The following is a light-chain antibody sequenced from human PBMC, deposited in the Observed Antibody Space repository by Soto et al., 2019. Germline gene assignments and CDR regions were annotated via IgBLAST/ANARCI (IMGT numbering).Light chain of an antibody. CDR2: EAS. CDR3: QKYNRTPRT. Sequence: DFQMTQSPSSLSASVGDRVTITCRASQDISDHLAWNQHKPGKVPKLLIYEASTLQSGLTSRFSGGGSGTDFTLTISSLQPEDVATYYCQKYNRTPRTFGQGTKVELK. J-gene: IGKJ1*01. V-gene: IGKV1-27*01. CDR1: QDISDH.